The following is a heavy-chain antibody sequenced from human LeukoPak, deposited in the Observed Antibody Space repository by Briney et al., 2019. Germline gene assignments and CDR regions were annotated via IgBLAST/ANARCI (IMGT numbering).Heavy chain of an antibody. D-gene: IGHD2-21*01. Sequence: GGSLRLSCAASGFTFSSYAMSWVRQAPGKGLEWVSAISGSGGSTYYADSVKGRFTISRDNSKNTLYLQMNSLRAEDTAVYYCAKGDHIVVVIAITDYWGQGTLVTVSS. CDR3: AKGDHIVVVIAITDY. J-gene: IGHJ4*02. CDR1: GFTFSSYA. CDR2: ISGSGGST. V-gene: IGHV3-23*01.